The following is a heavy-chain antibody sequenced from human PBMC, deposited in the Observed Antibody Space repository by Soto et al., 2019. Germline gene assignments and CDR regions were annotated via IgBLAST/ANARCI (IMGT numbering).Heavy chain of an antibody. Sequence: GESLKISCKASGYRFTISWIGLVRQMPGKGLEWMGIIYPGDSDTRYRPSFQGQVTISADKSSSTAYLQWNSLQASDTAMYYCARLPGIVAPGTVFLDNWGQGTMVTVSS. V-gene: IGHV5-51*01. CDR3: ARLPGIVAPGTVFLDN. D-gene: IGHD1-1*01. J-gene: IGHJ4*02. CDR1: GYRFTISW. CDR2: IYPGDSDT.